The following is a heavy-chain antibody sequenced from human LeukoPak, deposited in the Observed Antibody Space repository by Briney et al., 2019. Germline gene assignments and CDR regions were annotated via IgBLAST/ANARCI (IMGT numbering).Heavy chain of an antibody. J-gene: IGHJ4*02. Sequence: PGGSLRLSCAASGFTFSSDAMHWVRQAPGKGLEYVSAISSNGGTTHYGNSVKGRFTISRDNSKNTLYLQMNSLRAEDTAVYYCAREEAARAGVDYWGQGTLVTVSS. CDR3: AREEAARAGVDY. CDR2: ISSNGGTT. CDR1: GFTFSSDA. V-gene: IGHV3-64*01. D-gene: IGHD6-6*01.